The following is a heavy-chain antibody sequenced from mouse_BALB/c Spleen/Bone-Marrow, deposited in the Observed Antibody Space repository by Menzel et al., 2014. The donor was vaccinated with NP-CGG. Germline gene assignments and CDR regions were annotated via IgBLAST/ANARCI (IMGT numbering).Heavy chain of an antibody. V-gene: IGHV1-5*01. CDR3: TTLARNNFDY. J-gene: IGHJ2*01. CDR1: GYTFSNYW. CDR2: IHPGNSDT. D-gene: IGHD3-1*01. Sequence: DVQLQESGTVLARPGAAVKMSCKASGYTFSNYWMHWIKQRPGQGLEWIGTIHPGNSDTTYNQKFKGEAKLTAVTSTSTAYMELSSLTNEDSAVYYCTTLARNNFDYWGQGTTPTVSS.